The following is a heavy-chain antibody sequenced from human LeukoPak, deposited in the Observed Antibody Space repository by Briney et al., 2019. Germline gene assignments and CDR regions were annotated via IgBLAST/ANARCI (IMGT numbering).Heavy chain of an antibody. J-gene: IGHJ4*02. Sequence: AGSLRLSCSASGFNFNTYTLTWVRQTPGKRPEWLSAITGGHGATYYADSVRGRFTITRDNSRNPFYLDMSGLRAEDTAVYYCARDRSTDAISEYWGQGTLVAVSS. CDR2: ITGGHGAT. V-gene: IGHV3-23*01. CDR3: ARDRSTDAISEY. D-gene: IGHD1-1*01. CDR1: GFNFNTYT.